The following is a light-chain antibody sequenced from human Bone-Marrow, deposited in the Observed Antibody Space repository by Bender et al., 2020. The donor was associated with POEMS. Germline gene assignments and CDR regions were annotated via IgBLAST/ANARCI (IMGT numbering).Light chain of an antibody. CDR1: SSDVGGYNY. CDR3: SSYAVTNTLV. CDR2: EVT. V-gene: IGLV2-8*01. Sequence: QSALTQPPSVSGSPGQSVTISCTGTSSDVGGYNYVSWYQHHPGKAPKLMIYEVTKRPSGVPDRFSGSKSGNTASLTVSGLRPEDEADYYCSSYAVTNTLVFGGGTKLTVL. J-gene: IGLJ2*01.